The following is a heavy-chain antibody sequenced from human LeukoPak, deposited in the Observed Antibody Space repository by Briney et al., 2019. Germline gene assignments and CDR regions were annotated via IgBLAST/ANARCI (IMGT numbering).Heavy chain of an antibody. CDR2: IDDSGVIR. Sequence: PGGSLRLSCAGSGFTSIAYALTWARQAPGKGLEWVSRIDDSGVIRSYADSVKGRFTISRDNSKMTLTLQMNSLRAEDTAVYYCAKRLKRNYYYHYAMDVWGQGTTVTVSS. D-gene: IGHD3-22*01. CDR3: AKRLKRNYYYHYAMDV. CDR1: GFTSIAYA. V-gene: IGHV3-23*01. J-gene: IGHJ6*02.